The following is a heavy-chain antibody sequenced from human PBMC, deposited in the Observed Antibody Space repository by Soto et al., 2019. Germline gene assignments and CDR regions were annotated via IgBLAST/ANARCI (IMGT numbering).Heavy chain of an antibody. Sequence: VQLVQSGAEVKKPGSSVKVSCKASGGTFSSYTISWVRQAPGQGLEWMGRIIPILGIANYTQKFQGRVTITADKSTSTAYMELSSLRSEDTAVYYCARIRDCSGGSCLSGWFDPWGQGTLVTVSS. J-gene: IGHJ5*02. CDR1: GGTFSSYT. CDR3: ARIRDCSGGSCLSGWFDP. CDR2: IIPILGIA. D-gene: IGHD2-15*01. V-gene: IGHV1-69*02.